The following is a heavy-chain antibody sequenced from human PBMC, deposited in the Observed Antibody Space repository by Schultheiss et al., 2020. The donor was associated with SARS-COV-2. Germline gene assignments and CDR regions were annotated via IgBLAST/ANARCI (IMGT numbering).Heavy chain of an antibody. D-gene: IGHD3-16*02. Sequence: ASVKVSCKASGYTFTGYYMHWVRQAPGQGLEWMGIINPSGGSTSYAQKFQGRVTMTRDTSTSTVYMELSSLRSDDTAVYYCASSGGRRLGELSPLGDYYGMDVWGQGTTVTVSS. CDR1: GYTFTGYY. CDR2: INPSGGST. V-gene: IGHV1-46*01. CDR3: ASSGGRRLGELSPLGDYYGMDV. J-gene: IGHJ6*02.